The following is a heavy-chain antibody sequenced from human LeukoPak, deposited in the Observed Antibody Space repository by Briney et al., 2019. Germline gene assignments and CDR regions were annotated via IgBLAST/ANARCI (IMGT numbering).Heavy chain of an antibody. CDR1: GYTFTGCY. D-gene: IGHD2-2*02. V-gene: IGHV1-2*02. Sequence: ASVKVSCKASGYTFTGCYMHWVRQAPGQGLEWMGWINPNSGGTNYAQKFQGRVTMTRDTSISTAYMELSRLRSDDTAVYYCARERIVVVPAAIDSYYYYYGMDVWGQGTTVTVSS. CDR2: INPNSGGT. CDR3: ARERIVVVPAAIDSYYYYYGMDV. J-gene: IGHJ6*02.